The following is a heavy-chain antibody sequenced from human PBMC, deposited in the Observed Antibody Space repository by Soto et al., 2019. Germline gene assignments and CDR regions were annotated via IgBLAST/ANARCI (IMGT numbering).Heavy chain of an antibody. Sequence: GGSLRLSCAASGFTFSSYAMSWVRQAPGKGLEWVSAISGSGGSTYYADSVKGRFTISRNNSKNTLYLQMNSLRAEDTAVYYCAKSPLVTPEYFDYWGQGTLVTVSS. CDR1: GFTFSSYA. J-gene: IGHJ4*02. V-gene: IGHV3-23*01. D-gene: IGHD2-15*01. CDR3: AKSPLVTPEYFDY. CDR2: ISGSGGST.